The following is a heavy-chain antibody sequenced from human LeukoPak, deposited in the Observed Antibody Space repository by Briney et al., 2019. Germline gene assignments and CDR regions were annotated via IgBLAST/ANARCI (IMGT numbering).Heavy chain of an antibody. D-gene: IGHD6-25*01. V-gene: IGHV4-39*01. J-gene: IGHJ5*02. CDR2: IYYSGST. CDR1: GGSISSSSYY. Sequence: PSETLSFTCTVSGGSISSSSYYWGWIRQPPGKGLEWIGSIYYSGSTYYNPSLKSRVTISVDTSKNQFSLKLSSVTAADTAVYYCARIYRSGWFDPWGQGTLVTVSS. CDR3: ARIYRSGWFDP.